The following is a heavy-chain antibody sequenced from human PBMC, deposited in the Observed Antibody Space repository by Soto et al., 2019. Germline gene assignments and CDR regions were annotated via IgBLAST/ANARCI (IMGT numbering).Heavy chain of an antibody. D-gene: IGHD3-9*01. Sequence: GGSLRLSCETSGFIFSYYLMSWVRQAPGKGLEWVANIKKDGHEKFYADSVKGRFVISRDDAKNSLYLQMNSLRVDDTATYFCSPWGILTGYDYRGQGTLVTVSS. CDR1: GFIFSYYL. V-gene: IGHV3-7*02. CDR2: IKKDGHEK. CDR3: SPWGILTGYDY. J-gene: IGHJ4*01.